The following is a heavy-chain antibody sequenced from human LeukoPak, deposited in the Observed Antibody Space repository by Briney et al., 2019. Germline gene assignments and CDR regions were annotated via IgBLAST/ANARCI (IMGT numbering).Heavy chain of an antibody. V-gene: IGHV3-7*01. CDR3: ARGGTVTPFDY. D-gene: IGHD4-17*01. CDR2: IKQDGSEK. CDR1: GFTFSSYW. J-gene: IGHJ4*02. Sequence: PGGSLRLSCAASGFTFSSYWMSWVRQAPGKGLEWVANIKQDGSEKYCVDSVKGRFTISRDNAKDSLYLQMNSLRAEDTAVYYCARGGTVTPFDYWGQGTLVTVSS.